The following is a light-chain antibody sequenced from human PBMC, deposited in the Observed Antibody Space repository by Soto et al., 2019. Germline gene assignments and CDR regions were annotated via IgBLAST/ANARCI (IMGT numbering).Light chain of an antibody. CDR3: HQYGLSPPYT. CDR2: GAS. CDR1: QSVSNNY. Sequence: EIVLTQSPGTLSLSPGERATLSCRASQSVSNNYLAWYQQKPGQAPRLLIYGASTRAAGIPDRFSGSGSGTDFTLTISRLEPEDFAVYYCHQYGLSPPYTFGPGTKVDI. J-gene: IGKJ3*01. V-gene: IGKV3-20*01.